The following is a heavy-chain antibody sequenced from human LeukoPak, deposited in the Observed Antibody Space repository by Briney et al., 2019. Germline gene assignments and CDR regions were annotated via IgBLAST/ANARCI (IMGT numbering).Heavy chain of an antibody. V-gene: IGHV4-4*07. CDR2: IYTSGST. D-gene: IGHD3-22*01. CDR1: GGSISSYY. Sequence: SETLSLTCTVSGGSISSYYWSWIRQPAGKGLEWIGRIYTSGSTNYNPSLKSRVTMPVDTSKNQFSLKLSSVTAADTAVYYCARDTDYYDSSGSPGMDVWGKGTTVTVSS. CDR3: ARDTDYYDSSGSPGMDV. J-gene: IGHJ6*03.